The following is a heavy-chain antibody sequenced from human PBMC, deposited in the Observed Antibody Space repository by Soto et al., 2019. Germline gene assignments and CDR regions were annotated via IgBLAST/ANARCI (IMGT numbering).Heavy chain of an antibody. CDR1: GFTFSNFA. J-gene: IGHJ4*02. CDR2: ISGTDDYT. D-gene: IGHD3-16*01. V-gene: IGHV3-23*01. Sequence: VGSLRLSCAASGFTFSNFAMTWVRQAPGEGLEWVSSISGTDDYTYYADSVKGRFTISRDNSKNTLYLQMNSLRAEGTAVYYCARPTGGGSPPDYWGQGTLVTVSS. CDR3: ARPTGGGSPPDY.